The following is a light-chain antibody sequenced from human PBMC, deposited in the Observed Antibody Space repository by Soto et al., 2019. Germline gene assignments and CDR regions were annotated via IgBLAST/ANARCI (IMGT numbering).Light chain of an antibody. CDR1: QSVSSNS. CDR2: GAS. V-gene: IGKV3D-20*02. J-gene: IGKJ1*01. Sequence: EMVLTQSPGILSLSPGERATLACRASQSVSSNSLAWYQQKPGQAPRLLIYGASSRATGVPDRFGASGSGTDFTLTISSLEPEDFAVYYCQQRDNWPTFGRGTKVDIK. CDR3: QQRDNWPT.